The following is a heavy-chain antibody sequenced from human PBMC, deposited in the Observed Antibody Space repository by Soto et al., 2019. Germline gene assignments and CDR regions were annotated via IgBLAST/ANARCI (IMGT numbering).Heavy chain of an antibody. D-gene: IGHD3-22*01. V-gene: IGHV3-23*01. CDR2: ISGSGGST. Sequence: EVQLLESGGGLVQPGGSLRLSCAASGFTFSSYAMSWVRQAPGKGLEWVSAISGSGGSTYYADSVKGRFTISRDNSKNTLYLQMNSLRAEDTAVYYCAKGDDYDSSGYYPPAFDYWGQGTLVTVSS. CDR1: GFTFSSYA. J-gene: IGHJ4*02. CDR3: AKGDDYDSSGYYPPAFDY.